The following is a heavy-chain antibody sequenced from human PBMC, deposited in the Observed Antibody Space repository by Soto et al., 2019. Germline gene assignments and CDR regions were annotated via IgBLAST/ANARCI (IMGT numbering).Heavy chain of an antibody. Sequence: QVQLVQSGAEVKKPGASVKVSCKTSGYTFAAYYIHWIRQAPGQGLEWMGGINPTSGGTVYAQNFQDRVTMTRDTYIITAYMELRRLNSDATSVYYCARDPEYVDYWGYFFDSWGQGTPVTVSS. CDR2: INPTSGGT. J-gene: IGHJ4*02. D-gene: IGHD4-17*01. CDR3: ARDPEYVDYWGYFFDS. CDR1: GYTFAAYY. V-gene: IGHV1-2*02.